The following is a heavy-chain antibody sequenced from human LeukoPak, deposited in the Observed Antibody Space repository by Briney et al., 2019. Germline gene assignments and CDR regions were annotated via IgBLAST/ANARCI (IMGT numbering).Heavy chain of an antibody. J-gene: IGHJ4*02. CDR2: IYYSGST. V-gene: IGHV4-30-4*01. CDR3: ARVTFSGFFDY. CDR1: GGSINSGDYY. Sequence: SETLSLTCTVSGGSINSGDYYWSWIRRPPGKGLELIGYIYYSGSTFYNPSLKSRLIISVDRSMNHFSLNLNSLTAADTAVYYCARVTFSGFFDYWGQGRLVTVSS. D-gene: IGHD2/OR15-2a*01.